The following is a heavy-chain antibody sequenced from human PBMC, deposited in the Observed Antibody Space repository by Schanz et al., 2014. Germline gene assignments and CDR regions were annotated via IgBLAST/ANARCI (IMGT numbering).Heavy chain of an antibody. V-gene: IGHV3-48*04. D-gene: IGHD6-19*01. J-gene: IGHJ4*02. CDR3: ARDLISSGWYG. CDR2: ISNSGTTI. CDR1: GFTFRVFA. Sequence: EVQLLESGGGLVQPGGSLRLSCAASGFTFRVFAMNWVRQAPGKGLEWVSYISNSGTTIYYADSVKGRFTISRDNAKNSLYLQMNSLRVEDTAVYYCARDLISSGWYGWGQGTLVTVSS.